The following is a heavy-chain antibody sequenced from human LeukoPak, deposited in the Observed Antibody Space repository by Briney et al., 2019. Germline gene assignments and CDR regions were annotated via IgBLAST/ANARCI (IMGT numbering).Heavy chain of an antibody. J-gene: IGHJ4*02. CDR1: GGSISSGGYS. CDR2: IYHSGST. Sequence: PSETLSLTCAVSGGSISSGGYSWSWIRQPLGKGLEWIGYIYHSGSTYYNPSLKSRVTISVDRSKNQFSLKLSSVTAADTAVYYCARTVRGANFDYWGQGTLVTVSS. V-gene: IGHV4-30-2*01. CDR3: ARTVRGANFDY. D-gene: IGHD3-10*01.